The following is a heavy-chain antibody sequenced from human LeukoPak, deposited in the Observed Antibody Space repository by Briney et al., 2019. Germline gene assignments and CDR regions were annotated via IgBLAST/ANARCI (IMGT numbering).Heavy chain of an antibody. CDR3: ARDHNYGSDY. CDR1: GFTFSNYW. Sequence: PGGSLRLSCAASGFTFSNYWMHWVRQAPGKGLVWVSRINGDGSTTNYADSVKGRFTISRDSAKNSLYLQMNSLRVEDTAVYYCARDHNYGSDYWGQGTLVTVSS. V-gene: IGHV3-74*01. J-gene: IGHJ4*02. CDR2: INGDGSTT. D-gene: IGHD5-18*01.